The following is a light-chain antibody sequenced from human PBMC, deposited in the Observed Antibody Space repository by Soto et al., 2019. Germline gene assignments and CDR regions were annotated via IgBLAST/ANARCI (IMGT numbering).Light chain of an antibody. CDR1: ENIKNW. CDR2: DAS. Sequence: DVPMTQSPSTLAASVGDRVTITCRASENIKNWLAWYQQTPGKAPKVLISDASRLETGVPSRFSGSGYGTDFTLTITSLQTDDFGTYHCQQYDVHPKTFGKGTKLEVK. J-gene: IGKJ1*01. V-gene: IGKV1-5*01. CDR3: QQYDVHPKT.